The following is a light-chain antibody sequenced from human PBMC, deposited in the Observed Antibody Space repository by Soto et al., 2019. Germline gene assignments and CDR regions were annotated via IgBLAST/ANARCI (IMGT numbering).Light chain of an antibody. CDR1: QSVSSSY. CDR3: QHYNDWPPTWT. Sequence: EIVLAQSPGTLSLSPGERTTLSCRASQSVSSSYLAWYQQRPGQAPRLLIYGASTRATGIPARFSGSGSGTEFTLTISSLQSEDFAVYYCQHYNDWPPTWTFDQGTRVEIK. J-gene: IGKJ1*01. V-gene: IGKV3-15*01. CDR2: GAS.